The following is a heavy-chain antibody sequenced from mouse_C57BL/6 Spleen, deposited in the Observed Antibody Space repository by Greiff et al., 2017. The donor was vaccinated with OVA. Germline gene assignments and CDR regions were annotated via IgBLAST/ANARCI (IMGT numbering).Heavy chain of an antibody. D-gene: IGHD1-1*01. V-gene: IGHV1-53*01. CDR3: ARWGGTTVVAPYAMDY. CDR1: GYTFTSYW. J-gene: IGHJ4*01. CDR2: INPSNGGT. Sequence: QVQLQQPGTELVKPGASVKLSCKASGYTFTSYWMHWVKPRPGQGLEWIGNINPSNGGTNYNEKFKSKATLTVDKSSRPAYMQLSSLTSEDSAVYYCARWGGTTVVAPYAMDYWGQGTSVTVSS.